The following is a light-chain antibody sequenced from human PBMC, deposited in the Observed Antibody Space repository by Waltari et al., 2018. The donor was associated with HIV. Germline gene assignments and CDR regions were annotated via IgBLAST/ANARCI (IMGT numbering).Light chain of an antibody. J-gene: IGLJ2*01. V-gene: IGLV2-8*01. CDR3: SSYAGSNKVV. CDR1: SSDVGCYNS. CDR2: EVS. Sequence: QSALTQPPSASGSPGQSVTISCTGTSSDVGCYNSVSWYQQHPGQAPKLMIYEVSKRPSGVPDRFSGSKSGNTASLTVSGLQAEDEADYYCSSYAGSNKVVFGGGTKLTVL.